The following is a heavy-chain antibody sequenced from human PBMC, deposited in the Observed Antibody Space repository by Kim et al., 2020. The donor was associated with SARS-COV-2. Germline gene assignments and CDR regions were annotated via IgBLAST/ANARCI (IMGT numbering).Heavy chain of an antibody. Sequence: SETLSLTCTVSGGSISSYYWSWIRQPPGKGLEWVGYIYYSGSTNYNPYLKSRVTISVDTSTNQFSLKLSSGTAADTAGYYCARAPLMPLGAFDIWGQGTMVTVSS. CDR1: GGSISSYY. CDR3: ARAPLMPLGAFDI. V-gene: IGHV4-59*01. CDR2: IYYSGST. J-gene: IGHJ3*02. D-gene: IGHD2-2*01.